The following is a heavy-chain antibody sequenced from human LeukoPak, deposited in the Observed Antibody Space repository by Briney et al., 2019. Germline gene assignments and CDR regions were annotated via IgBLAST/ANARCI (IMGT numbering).Heavy chain of an antibody. V-gene: IGHV1-2*02. Sequence: ASVKVSCKASAYTFTGYYMHWVRQAPGQGLEWMGWINPNGGGTNYAQKFQGRVTMTRDTSISTAYMELSRLRSDDTAVYYCARVRVSDDFFDYWGQGTLVTVSS. D-gene: IGHD3-10*01. CDR3: ARVRVSDDFFDY. CDR2: INPNGGGT. J-gene: IGHJ4*02. CDR1: AYTFTGYY.